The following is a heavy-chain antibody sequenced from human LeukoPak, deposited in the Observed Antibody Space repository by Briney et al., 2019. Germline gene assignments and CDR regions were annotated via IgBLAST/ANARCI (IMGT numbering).Heavy chain of an antibody. CDR1: GFTFSDYY. Sequence: GSLRLSCAASGFTFSDYYMSWIRQASGKGLEWVSYISSSSSYTNYADSVKGRFTISRDNAKNSLYLQMNSLRVEDTAVYYCARDHSSSWYAAGAFDIWGQGTVVTVSS. D-gene: IGHD6-13*01. J-gene: IGHJ3*02. V-gene: IGHV3-11*06. CDR3: ARDHSSSWYAAGAFDI. CDR2: ISSSSSYT.